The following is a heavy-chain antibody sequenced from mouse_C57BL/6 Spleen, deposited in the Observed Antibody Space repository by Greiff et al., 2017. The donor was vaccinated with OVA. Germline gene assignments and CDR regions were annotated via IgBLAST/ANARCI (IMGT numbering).Heavy chain of an antibody. CDR3: ARGGLGLYYFDY. Sequence: EVKLMESGPELVKPGASVKISCKASGYSFTDYNMNWVKQSNGKSLEWIGVINPNYGTTSYNQKFKGKATLTVDQSSSTAYMQLNSLTSEDSAVYYCARGGLGLYYFDYWGQGTTLTVSS. D-gene: IGHD3-3*01. V-gene: IGHV1-39*01. CDR1: GYSFTDYN. CDR2: INPNYGTT. J-gene: IGHJ2*01.